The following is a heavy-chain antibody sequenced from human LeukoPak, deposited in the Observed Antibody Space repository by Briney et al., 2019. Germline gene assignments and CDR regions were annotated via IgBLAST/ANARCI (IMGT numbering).Heavy chain of an antibody. CDR3: ARGAVVVPAAKREDYYYYYGMDV. J-gene: IGHJ6*04. CDR2: INPSGGST. V-gene: IGHV1-46*01. CDR1: GYTFTSYY. D-gene: IGHD2-2*01. Sequence: ASVKVSCKASGYTFTSYYMHWVRQAPGQGLEWMGIINPSGGSTSYAQKFQGRVTMTRDTSTSTVYMELSSLRSEDTAVYYCARGAVVVPAAKREDYYYYYGMDVWGKGTTVTVSS.